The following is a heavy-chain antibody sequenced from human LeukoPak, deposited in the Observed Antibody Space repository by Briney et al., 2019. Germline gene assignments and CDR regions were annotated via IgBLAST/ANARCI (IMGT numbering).Heavy chain of an antibody. CDR1: GGSISSYY. J-gene: IGHJ3*02. D-gene: IGHD3-22*01. CDR2: IYYSGST. V-gene: IGHV4-59*01. Sequence: SETLSLTCTVSGGSISSYYWSWIRQPPGKGLEWIGYIYYSGSTNYNPSLKSRVTISVDTSKNQFSLKLSSVTAADTAVYYCARAYYDSSGYYDAFDIWGQGTMVTVSS. CDR3: ARAYYDSSGYYDAFDI.